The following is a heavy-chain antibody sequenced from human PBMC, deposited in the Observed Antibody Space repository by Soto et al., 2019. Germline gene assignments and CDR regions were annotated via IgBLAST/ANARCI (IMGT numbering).Heavy chain of an antibody. D-gene: IGHD2-15*01. CDR3: ARWVEVSLAYFDS. CDR2: MHHSGRT. CDR1: GAYMRNDYYY. J-gene: IGHJ4*02. V-gene: IGHV4-31*03. Sequence: PSETLSLTCTVSGAYMRNDYYYWSWVRQNPGKDLEWIGHMHHSGRTHYNPSLKSRVAISVDTSKNQFSLYLNSVTAADTAVYYWARWVEVSLAYFDSWGQETRVTVPS.